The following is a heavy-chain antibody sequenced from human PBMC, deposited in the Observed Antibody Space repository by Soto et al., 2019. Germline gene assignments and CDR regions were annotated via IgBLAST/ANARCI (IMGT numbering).Heavy chain of an antibody. V-gene: IGHV4-59*08. J-gene: IGHJ4*02. Sequence: PSETLSLTCTVSGASLSSHYWSWIRQPPGKGLEWIGYIYYSGSTNYNTSLKSRVTISVDTSKNQFCLKLSSVTAADTAVYYCARRYGGTFDYWGQGTLVTVS. CDR3: ARRYGGTFDY. CDR2: IYYSGST. CDR1: GASLSSHY. D-gene: IGHD2-15*01.